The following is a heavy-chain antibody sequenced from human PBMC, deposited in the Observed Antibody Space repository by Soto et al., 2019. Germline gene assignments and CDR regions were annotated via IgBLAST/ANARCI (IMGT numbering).Heavy chain of an antibody. D-gene: IGHD5-18*01. CDR2: INAGNGNT. J-gene: IGHJ6*02. Sequence: ASVKVSCKASGYTFTSYAMHWVRQAPGQRLEWMGWINAGNGNTKYSQKFQGRVTITRDTSASTAYMELSSLRSEDTAVYYCARGDVDTAMGGYYYHYGIDVWGQGTTVTVSS. CDR1: GYTFTSYA. CDR3: ARGDVDTAMGGYYYHYGIDV. V-gene: IGHV1-3*01.